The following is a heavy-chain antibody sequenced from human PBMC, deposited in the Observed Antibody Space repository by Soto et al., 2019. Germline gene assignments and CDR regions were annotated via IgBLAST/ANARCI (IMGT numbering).Heavy chain of an antibody. CDR3: ARRMPRFYGDHFDAFDI. D-gene: IGHD4-17*01. CDR2: IYYSGST. CDR1: GGSISSYY. J-gene: IGHJ3*02. Sequence: QVQLQESGPGLVKPSETLSLTCTVSGGSISSYYWSWIRQPPGKGLEWIGYIYYSGSTNYNPSLKSRVTISVDTSKNQFSLKLSSVTAADTAVYYCARRMPRFYGDHFDAFDIWGQGTMVTVSS. V-gene: IGHV4-59*01.